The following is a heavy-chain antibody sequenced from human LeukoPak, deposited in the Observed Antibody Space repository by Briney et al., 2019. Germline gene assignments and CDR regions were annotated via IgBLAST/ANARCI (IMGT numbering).Heavy chain of an antibody. D-gene: IGHD4-23*01. Sequence: PGGSLRLSCAASGFTFSSYGMHWVRQTPGKGLEWVAVISYDGSNKYYADSVKGRFTISRDNSKNTLYLQMNSLRAEDTAVYYCARYEYGGIDYWGQGTLVTVSS. V-gene: IGHV3-30*03. CDR3: ARYEYGGIDY. J-gene: IGHJ4*02. CDR1: GFTFSSYG. CDR2: ISYDGSNK.